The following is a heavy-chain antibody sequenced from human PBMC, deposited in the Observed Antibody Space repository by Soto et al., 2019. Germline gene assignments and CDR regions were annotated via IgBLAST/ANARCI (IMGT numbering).Heavy chain of an antibody. CDR2: ISGSGAST. Sequence: EVQLLESGGGLVQPGGSLRLSCAASGFRFVSYTMSWVRQAPGKGLEWVSGISGSGASTYYADSVKGRFTISRDKSRNTLYLQMNSLIAEDTAVYYCAKAHQFIVVAPLDYWGQGTLVTVSS. CDR1: GFRFVSYT. J-gene: IGHJ4*02. V-gene: IGHV3-23*01. D-gene: IGHD3-22*01. CDR3: AKAHQFIVVAPLDY.